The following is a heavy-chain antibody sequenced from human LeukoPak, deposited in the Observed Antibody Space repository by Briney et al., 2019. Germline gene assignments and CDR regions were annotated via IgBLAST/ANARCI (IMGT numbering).Heavy chain of an antibody. Sequence: GGSLRLSCAGSGFTATTNYMSWVRQAPGKGLEWVSVIYSSGSTSYADSVKGRFTISRDNSKNTLYLQMNSLRAEDTAVYYCARDFTIFGVVILDYWGQGTLVTVSS. D-gene: IGHD3-3*01. CDR2: IYSSGST. J-gene: IGHJ4*02. CDR3: ARDFTIFGVVILDY. V-gene: IGHV3-66*03. CDR1: GFTATTNY.